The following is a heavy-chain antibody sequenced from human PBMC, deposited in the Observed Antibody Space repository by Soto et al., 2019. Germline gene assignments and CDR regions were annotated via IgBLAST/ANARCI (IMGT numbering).Heavy chain of an antibody. D-gene: IGHD6-13*01. CDR3: ARAAARYYGMDV. CDR1: GYTFTGYY. Sequence: ASVKVSCKASGYTFTGYYMHWVRQAPGQGLEWMGWINPNSGGTNYAQKFQGWVTMTRDTSTSTAYMELSRLRADDTAVYYCARAAARYYGMDVWGQGTTVTVSS. J-gene: IGHJ6*02. V-gene: IGHV1-2*04. CDR2: INPNSGGT.